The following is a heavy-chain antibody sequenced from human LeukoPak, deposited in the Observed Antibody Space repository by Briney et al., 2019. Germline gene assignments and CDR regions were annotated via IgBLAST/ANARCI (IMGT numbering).Heavy chain of an antibody. V-gene: IGHV3-74*03. J-gene: IGHJ5*02. CDR3: ARRVDATRWFDP. Sequence: GGSLRLSCAASGFTFSNYFMHWVRQAPGKGLVWVSRISGDGTTTMYADSVKGRSTISRDNAKNTLYLQMNSLRDGDTATYYCARRVDATRWFDPWGQGTLVAVSS. CDR1: GFTFSNYF. D-gene: IGHD2-15*01. CDR2: ISGDGTTT.